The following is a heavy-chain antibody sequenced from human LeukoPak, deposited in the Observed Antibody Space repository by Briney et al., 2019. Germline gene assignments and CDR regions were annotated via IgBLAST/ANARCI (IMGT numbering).Heavy chain of an antibody. CDR3: ARHDRRTGSHFDY. CDR1: GGSFSGYY. J-gene: IGHJ4*02. Sequence: ASETLSLTCAVYGGSFSGYYWSWIRQPPGKGLEWIGEINHSGSTNYNPSLKSRVTISVDTSKNQFSLKLSSVTAADTAVYYCARHDRRTGSHFDYWGQGTLVTVSS. CDR2: INHSGST. D-gene: IGHD1-14*01. V-gene: IGHV4-34*01.